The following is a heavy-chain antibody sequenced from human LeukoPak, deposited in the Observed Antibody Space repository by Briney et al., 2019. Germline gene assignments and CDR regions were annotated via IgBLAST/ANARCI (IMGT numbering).Heavy chain of an antibody. CDR3: ARGSSGDYGFDY. Sequence: GRSLRLSCAASGFTFSSYGTHWVRQAPGKGREGVAVIWYDGSNKYYADSVKGRFTISRDNSKNTLYLQMNSLRAEDTAVYYCARGSSGDYGFDYWGQGTLVTVSS. J-gene: IGHJ4*02. D-gene: IGHD4-17*01. V-gene: IGHV3-33*01. CDR2: IWYDGSNK. CDR1: GFTFSSYG.